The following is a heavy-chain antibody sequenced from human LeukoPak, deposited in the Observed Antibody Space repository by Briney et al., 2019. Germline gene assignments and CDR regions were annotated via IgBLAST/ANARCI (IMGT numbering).Heavy chain of an antibody. D-gene: IGHD2-21*02. V-gene: IGHV1-2*02. CDR1: GYTFTGYY. J-gene: IGHJ5*02. Sequence: GASVKVSCMASGYTFTGYYIHWPRQAPGQRPDWMGWINTDNGNTQYAQKFQGRVTMTTDTSTNTAYLQLSSLRSDDTAGYYFPRKGCTGDCYRFDTWGQGTLVTVSS. CDR2: INTDNGNT. CDR3: PRKGCTGDCYRFDT.